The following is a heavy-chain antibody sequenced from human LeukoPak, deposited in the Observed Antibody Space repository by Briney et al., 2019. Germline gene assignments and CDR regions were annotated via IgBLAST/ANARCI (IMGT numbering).Heavy chain of an antibody. V-gene: IGHV4-31*03. J-gene: IGHJ6*03. D-gene: IGHD6-6*01. CDR2: IYYSGST. CDR1: GGSISSGGYY. CDR3: ARDRRLSYSSSSAPYYYYYYHMDV. Sequence: SQTLSLTCTVSGGSISSGGYYWSWIRQHPGKGLEWIGYIYYSGSTYYNPSLKSRVTISVDTSKNQFSLKLSSVTAADTAVYYCARDRRLSYSSSSAPYYYYYYHMDVWGKGTTVTASS.